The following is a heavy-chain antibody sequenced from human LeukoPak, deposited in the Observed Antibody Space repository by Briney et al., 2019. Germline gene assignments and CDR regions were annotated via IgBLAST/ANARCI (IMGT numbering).Heavy chain of an antibody. CDR3: ANGYGWEPSYYYYYMDV. Sequence: PGGTLRLACAAAGFTFSSYGMSWVRQAPGKGREWVSAISGSGGSTYYADSVKGRFNISRDNAKNTLYLQMNSLRAEDTAVYYCANGYGWEPSYYYYYMDVWGKGTTVTFSS. CDR1: GFTFSSYG. V-gene: IGHV3-23*01. CDR2: ISGSGGST. J-gene: IGHJ6*03. D-gene: IGHD1-26*01.